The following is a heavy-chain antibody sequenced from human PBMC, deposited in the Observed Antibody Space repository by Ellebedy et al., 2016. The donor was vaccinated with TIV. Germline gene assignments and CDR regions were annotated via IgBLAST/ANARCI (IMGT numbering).Heavy chain of an antibody. J-gene: IGHJ5*02. CDR1: GFTFGDYS. Sequence: GESLKISCVASGFTFGDYSMNWVRQAPARGLEWVSYISSSSSTMYYADSVKGRFTISRDNAKNSLYLQMNSLRDEDTAVYYCARRGYSGFDPWGQGTLVTVSS. CDR3: ARRGYSGFDP. D-gene: IGHD5-12*01. CDR2: ISSSSSTM. V-gene: IGHV3-48*02.